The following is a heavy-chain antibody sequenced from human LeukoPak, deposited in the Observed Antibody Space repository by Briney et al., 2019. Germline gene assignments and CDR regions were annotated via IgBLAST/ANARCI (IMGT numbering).Heavy chain of an antibody. CDR3: AKAKEMAAIGN. CDR2: ISTYNGNT. CDR1: GYTFTTYG. D-gene: IGHD5-24*01. V-gene: IGHV1-18*01. J-gene: IGHJ4*02. Sequence: ASVKVSCKASGYTFTTYGINWVRQAPGQGLEWMGWISTYNGNTNYAQNLQGRVTLTRDTSISTAYMELSSLRSEDTAVYYCAKAKEMAAIGNWGQGTLVTVSS.